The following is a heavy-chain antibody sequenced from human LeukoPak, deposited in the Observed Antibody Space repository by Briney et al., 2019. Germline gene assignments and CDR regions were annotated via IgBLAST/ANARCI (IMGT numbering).Heavy chain of an antibody. J-gene: IGHJ4*02. CDR2: ISADNGNT. Sequence: ASVKVSCKASGYTFTSYAISWVRQAPGQGLEWMGWISADNGNTDYAQRFQGRVTMTTDTSTSTAYMELRSLRSDDTAVYYCARAFGGHDEWYYFDYWGQGTLVTVSS. V-gene: IGHV1-18*01. CDR1: GYTFTSYA. D-gene: IGHD5-12*01. CDR3: ARAFGGHDEWYYFDY.